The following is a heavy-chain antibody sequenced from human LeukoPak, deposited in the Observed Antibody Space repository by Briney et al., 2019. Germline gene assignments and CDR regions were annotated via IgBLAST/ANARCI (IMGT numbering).Heavy chain of an antibody. J-gene: IGHJ4*02. V-gene: IGHV1-24*01. CDR2: FDPEDVGT. D-gene: IGHD3-10*01. CDR1: GYTLTELS. Sequence: ASVKVSCKVSGYTLTELSMHWVRQAPGKGLEWMGRFDPEDVGTLYAQKFQGRVTMTADTSTDTAYMELSSLRSEDTAVYYCATEGKMVRGVYTDFWGQGTLVTVSS. CDR3: ATEGKMVRGVYTDF.